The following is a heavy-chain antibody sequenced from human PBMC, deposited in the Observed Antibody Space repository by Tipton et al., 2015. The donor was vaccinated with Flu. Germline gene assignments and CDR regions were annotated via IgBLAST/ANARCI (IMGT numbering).Heavy chain of an antibody. CDR2: ISYSGIT. V-gene: IGHV4-59*01. J-gene: IGHJ4*02. D-gene: IGHD3-3*01. Sequence: TLSLTCTVSGGSINSDYWSWIRQPPGKGLEWIGHISYSGITNYNPSLTSRVTISADTSKSQFSLNLISVTPADTAVYYCARGLGSFDFWSGSDYWGQGTLVTVSS. CDR1: GGSINSDY. CDR3: ARGLGSFDFWSGSDY.